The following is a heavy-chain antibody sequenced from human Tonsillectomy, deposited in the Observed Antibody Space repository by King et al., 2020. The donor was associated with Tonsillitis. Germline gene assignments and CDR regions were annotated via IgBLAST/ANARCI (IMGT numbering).Heavy chain of an antibody. V-gene: IGHV1-46*01. J-gene: IGHJ4*02. CDR1: GYTFTSYY. CDR2: INPSGGST. CDR3: ARSLAAWEQRGFDY. D-gene: IGHD1-26*01. Sequence: VQLVESGAEVKKPGASVKLSCKASGYTFTSYYIHWVRQAPGQGLEWMGIINPSGGSTSYAQKFQGRVTMTRDTSTSSVYMELSSLRSEDTAVYYCARSLAAWEQRGFDYWGQGTLVTVSS.